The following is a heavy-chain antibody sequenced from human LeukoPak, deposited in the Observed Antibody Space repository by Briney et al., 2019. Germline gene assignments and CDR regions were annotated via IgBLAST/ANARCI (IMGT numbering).Heavy chain of an antibody. V-gene: IGHV3-38-3*01. D-gene: IGHD4-23*01. J-gene: IGHJ4*02. CDR1: GFTVSTNE. CDR3: AKALTTVVAPLDY. Sequence: GGSLRLSCAASGFTVSTNEMSWVRQAPGKGLEWVSSISGGSTYYADSRKGRFTISRDNSKNTLHLQMNSLRAEDTAVYYCAKALTTVVAPLDYWGPGTLVTVSS. CDR2: ISGGST.